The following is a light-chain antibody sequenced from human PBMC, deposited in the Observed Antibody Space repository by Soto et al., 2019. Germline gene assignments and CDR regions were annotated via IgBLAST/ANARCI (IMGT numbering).Light chain of an antibody. CDR3: NSYTSSGTVV. J-gene: IGLJ3*02. Sequence: QSVLTQPASVSGWPGQSITIYCTGTSSDVGGSIYVSWYQLSPGKAPKLLIYDVDRPSGVSNRFSGSKSGNTASLTISGLPAEDEADYYCNSYTSSGTVVFGGGTKLNVL. CDR2: DV. V-gene: IGLV2-14*01. CDR1: SSDVGGSIY.